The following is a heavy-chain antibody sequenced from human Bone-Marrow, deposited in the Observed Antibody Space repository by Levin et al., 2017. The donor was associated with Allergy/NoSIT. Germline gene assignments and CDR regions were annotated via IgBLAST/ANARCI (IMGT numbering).Heavy chain of an antibody. D-gene: IGHD5-18*01. CDR1: GFTFSSYS. CDR2: ISSSSSYI. CDR3: AQGYSYGYTNFDY. Sequence: GGSLRLSCAASGFTFSSYSMNWVRQAPGKGLEWVSSISSSSSYIYYADSVKGRFTISRDNAKNSLYLQMNSLRAEDTAVYYCAQGYSYGYTNFDYWGQGTLVTVSS. J-gene: IGHJ4*02. V-gene: IGHV3-21*01.